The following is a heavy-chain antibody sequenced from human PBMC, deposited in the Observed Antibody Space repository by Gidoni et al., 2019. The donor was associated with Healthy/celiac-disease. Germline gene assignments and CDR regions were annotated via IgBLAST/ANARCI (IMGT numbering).Heavy chain of an antibody. CDR3: ARDQVEVPVTTAGYYYGMDV. CDR1: GYTFTSYG. CDR2: ISGNYGNT. V-gene: IGHV1-18*01. D-gene: IGHD4-17*01. Sequence: QVQLVQSGAEVKKPGASVKVSCKASGYTFTSYGFTWVRQAPGQGLEWMGWISGNYGNTNYAQKLQGRVTMTTDTSTSTAYMELRSLRSDDTAVYYCARDQVEVPVTTAGYYYGMDVWGQGTTVTVSS. J-gene: IGHJ6*02.